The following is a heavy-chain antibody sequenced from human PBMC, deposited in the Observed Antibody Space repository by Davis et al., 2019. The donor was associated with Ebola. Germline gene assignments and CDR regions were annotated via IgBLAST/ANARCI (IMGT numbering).Heavy chain of an antibody. CDR1: GYTFTNYY. CDR3: ANIPVPGG. J-gene: IGHJ4*02. Sequence: AASVKVSCKASGYTFTNYYMHWVRQAPGQGLEWMGWINTETGNPTYAQGFTGRFVFSLDTSVSTAYLQISGLKAEDTAVYYCANIPVPGGWGQGTLVTVSS. CDR2: INTETGNP. V-gene: IGHV7-4-1*02. D-gene: IGHD6-19*01.